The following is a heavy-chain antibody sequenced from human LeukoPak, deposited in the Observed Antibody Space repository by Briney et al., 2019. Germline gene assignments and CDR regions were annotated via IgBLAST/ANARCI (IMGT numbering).Heavy chain of an antibody. Sequence: GGSLRLSCAASGFTFSSYQMNWVRQAPGKGLEWVSYISSGGSTIYYADSVKGRFTISRDNAKNSLYLQVNSLRAEDTAVYYCARGPPRAGRWLPFDYWGQGTLVTVFS. D-gene: IGHD5-24*01. CDR1: GFTFSSYQ. CDR3: ARGPPRAGRWLPFDY. CDR2: ISSGGSTI. V-gene: IGHV3-48*03. J-gene: IGHJ4*02.